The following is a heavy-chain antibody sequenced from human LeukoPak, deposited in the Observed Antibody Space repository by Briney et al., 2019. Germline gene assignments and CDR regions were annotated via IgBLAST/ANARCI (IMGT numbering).Heavy chain of an antibody. CDR2: IRTTAEGANYA. CDR3: ATDQRYAFDY. J-gene: IGHJ4*02. CDR1: GFTFSRYW. Sequence: GGSLRLSCAASGFTFSRYWMSWVRQAPGKGLEWVSNIRTTAEGANYAYYADSVKGRVTISRDDAKNTLYLHMNSLRDDDTAVYYCATDQRYAFDYWGQGILVTVSS. V-gene: IGHV3-48*02. D-gene: IGHD3-9*01.